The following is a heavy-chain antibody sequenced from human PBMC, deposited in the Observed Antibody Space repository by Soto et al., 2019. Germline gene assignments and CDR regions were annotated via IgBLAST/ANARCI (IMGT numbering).Heavy chain of an antibody. CDR2: IESGGTA. J-gene: IGHJ6*02. CDR1: GFTASSSY. Sequence: PGGSLRLSCNASGFTASSSYMSWVRQAPGMGLEWVAVIESGGTAHYADSVKGRFTISRDNPNNIIYLQLHTLRAEDTAVYYCAKDLGPLKLLSYVFYGLDVWGQGTTVTVSS. V-gene: IGHV3-53*01. CDR3: AKDLGPLKLLSYVFYGLDV. D-gene: IGHD1-26*01.